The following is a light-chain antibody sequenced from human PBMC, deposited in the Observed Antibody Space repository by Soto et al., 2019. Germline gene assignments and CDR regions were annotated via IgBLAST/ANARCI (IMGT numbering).Light chain of an antibody. J-gene: IGLJ1*01. V-gene: IGLV2-14*03. Sequence: QSVLTQPASVSGSPGQSITISCTGTSGDIGFYNYVSWYQQYPGKAPNLLIYGVTNRPSGVSYRFSGSKSGSTASLTISGLRDEDEADYYSSSYTNINKTTCVFCTGTKVIVL. CDR2: GVT. CDR3: SSYTNINKTTCV. CDR1: SGDIGFYNY.